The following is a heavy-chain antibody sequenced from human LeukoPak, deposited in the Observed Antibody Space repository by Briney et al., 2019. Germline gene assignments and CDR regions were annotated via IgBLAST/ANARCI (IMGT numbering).Heavy chain of an antibody. V-gene: IGHV3-20*04. CDR2: INWNGGST. Sequence: GGSLRLSCAASAFTFDDYGMSWVRQAPGKGLEWVSGINWNGGSTGYADSVKGRFTISRDNAKNSLFLQMNSLRAEDTALYYCARVLGGSYSFDYWGQGTLVTVSS. D-gene: IGHD1-26*01. CDR1: AFTFDDYG. CDR3: ARVLGGSYSFDY. J-gene: IGHJ4*02.